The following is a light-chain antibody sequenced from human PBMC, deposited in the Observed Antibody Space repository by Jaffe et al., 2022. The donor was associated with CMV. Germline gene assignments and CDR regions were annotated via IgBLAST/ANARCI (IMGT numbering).Light chain of an antibody. CDR3: QHYNGYSSWT. J-gene: IGKJ1*01. Sequence: DIQMTQSPSTLSASVGDRVFITCRASQTISSWLAWYQQKSGKAPKLLIYKASSLESGVPSRFSGSASGTEFTLTISSLQPDDFATYFCQHYNGYSSWTFGQGTKVEIK. V-gene: IGKV1-5*03. CDR2: KAS. CDR1: QTISSW.